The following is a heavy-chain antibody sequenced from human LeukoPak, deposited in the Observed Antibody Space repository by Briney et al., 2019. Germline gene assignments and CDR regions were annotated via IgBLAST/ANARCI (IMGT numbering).Heavy chain of an antibody. Sequence: ASVKVSCKTSGYTFTSFGISWMRQAPGQGLEWMGWINAYNGNTNYAQKIQGRVTMTTDTSTSTAYMELNSLRSDDTAVYYCARDPRIVGSTPDWFDPWGQGTLVTVSS. D-gene: IGHD1-26*01. V-gene: IGHV1-18*01. CDR2: INAYNGNT. CDR1: GYTFTSFG. J-gene: IGHJ5*02. CDR3: ARDPRIVGSTPDWFDP.